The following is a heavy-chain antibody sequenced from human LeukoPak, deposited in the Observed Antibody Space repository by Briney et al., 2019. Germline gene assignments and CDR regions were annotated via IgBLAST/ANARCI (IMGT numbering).Heavy chain of an antibody. Sequence: GGSLRLSCAASGFTFSSYEMNWVRQAPGKGLEWVSFIYSGTTHYSDSVKGRFTISRDNSKNTLYLQMNSLRAEDTAVYYCARRAGAYSHPYDYWGQGTLVTVSS. CDR1: GFTFSSYE. D-gene: IGHD4/OR15-4a*01. V-gene: IGHV3-53*01. CDR2: IYSGTT. CDR3: ARRAGAYSHPYDY. J-gene: IGHJ4*02.